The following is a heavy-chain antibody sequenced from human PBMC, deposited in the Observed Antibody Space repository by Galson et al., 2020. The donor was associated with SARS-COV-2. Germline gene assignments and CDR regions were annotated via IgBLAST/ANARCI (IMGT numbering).Heavy chain of an antibody. D-gene: IGHD6-13*01. CDR1: GFTFDDYT. J-gene: IGHJ4*02. V-gene: IGHV3-43*01. CDR2: ISWDGGST. Sequence: QAGGSLRLSCAASGFTFDDYTMHWVRQAPGKGLEWVSLISWDGGSTYYADSVKGRFTISRDNSKNSLYLQMNSLRTEDTALYYCAKDISRRAAAAFEPHYWGQGTLVTVSS. CDR3: AKDISRRAAAAFEPHY.